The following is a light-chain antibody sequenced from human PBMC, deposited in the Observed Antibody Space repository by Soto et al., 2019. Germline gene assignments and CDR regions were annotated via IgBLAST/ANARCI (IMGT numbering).Light chain of an antibody. CDR2: GAS. Sequence: EIVMTQSPATLSVSPGEGVTLSRRASQTVPSRIAWYQQKPGQAPSLLIYGASTRATGVPDRFSGTGSGTEFTLTISSLKSEDYAVYYCQQYKSWPPITFGQGTRLEIK. CDR1: QTVPSR. J-gene: IGKJ5*01. CDR3: QQYKSWPPIT. V-gene: IGKV3-15*01.